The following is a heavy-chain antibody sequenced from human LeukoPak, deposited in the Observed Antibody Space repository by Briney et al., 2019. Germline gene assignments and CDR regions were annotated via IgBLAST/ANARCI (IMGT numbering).Heavy chain of an antibody. CDR1: EFSVGSNY. J-gene: IGHJ4*02. Sequence: PGGSLRLSCAASEFSVGSNYMTWVRQAPGKGLEWVSLIYSGGSTYYADSVKGRFTISRDNSKNTLYLQMNSLRAEDTAVYYCVRGKSVGGYQPYYWGQGTLVTVSS. CDR2: IYSGGST. CDR3: VRGKSVGGYQPYY. D-gene: IGHD5-12*01. V-gene: IGHV3-66*01.